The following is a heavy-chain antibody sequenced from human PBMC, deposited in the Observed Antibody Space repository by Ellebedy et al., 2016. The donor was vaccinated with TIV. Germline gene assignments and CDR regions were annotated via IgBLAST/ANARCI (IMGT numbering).Heavy chain of an antibody. D-gene: IGHD3-10*01. CDR2: ISSDGSNK. J-gene: IGHJ4*02. CDR1: RFTFSSYG. CDR3: ARDSIGFGEVY. V-gene: IGHV3-30*03. Sequence: GESLKISCAASRFTFSSYGMHWVRQAPGKGLEWVAVISSDGSNKYYADSVEGRFTISRDNSKNTLYLQMNSLRAEDTAVYYCARDSIGFGEVYWGQGTLVTVSS.